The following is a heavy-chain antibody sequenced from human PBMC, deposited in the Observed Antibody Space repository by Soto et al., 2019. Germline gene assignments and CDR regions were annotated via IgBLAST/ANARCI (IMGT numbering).Heavy chain of an antibody. CDR3: TTDLYSSSSKGLDAFDI. CDR2: ISGSGGST. CDR1: GFTFSSYA. J-gene: IGHJ3*02. D-gene: IGHD6-6*01. V-gene: IGHV3-23*01. Sequence: GGSLRLSCAASGFTFSSYAMSWVRQAPGKGLEWVSAISGSGGSTYYADSVKGRFTISGDDSKNTLYLQMNSLKTEDTAVYYCTTDLYSSSSKGLDAFDIWGQGTMVTVSS.